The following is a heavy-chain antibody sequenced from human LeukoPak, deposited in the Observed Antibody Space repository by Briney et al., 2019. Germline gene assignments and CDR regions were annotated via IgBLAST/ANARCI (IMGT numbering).Heavy chain of an antibody. Sequence: ASVKVSCKASGYTFTSYGISWVRQAPGQGLEWMGWISAYNGNTNYAQKLQGRVTMTTDTSTSTAYMELRSLRSDDTAVYYCARVGEGQWYYDFWSANWFDPWGQGTLVTVSS. V-gene: IGHV1-18*01. CDR1: GYTFTSYG. J-gene: IGHJ5*02. CDR2: ISAYNGNT. D-gene: IGHD3-3*01. CDR3: ARVGEGQWYYDFWSANWFDP.